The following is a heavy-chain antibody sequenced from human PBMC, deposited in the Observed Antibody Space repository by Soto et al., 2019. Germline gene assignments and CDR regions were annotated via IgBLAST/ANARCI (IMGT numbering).Heavy chain of an antibody. J-gene: IGHJ6*02. CDR3: ARGTHPRRPSGDSSPYYYYYYGMDV. V-gene: IGHV1-69*13. Sequence: SVKVSCKASGGTFSSYAISWVRQAPGQGLEWMGGIIPIFGTANYAQKFQGRVTITADESTSTAYMELSSLRSEDTAVYYCARGTHPRRPSGDSSPYYYYYYGMDVWGQGTTVTVSS. CDR2: IIPIFGTA. CDR1: GGTFSSYA. D-gene: IGHD2-21*02.